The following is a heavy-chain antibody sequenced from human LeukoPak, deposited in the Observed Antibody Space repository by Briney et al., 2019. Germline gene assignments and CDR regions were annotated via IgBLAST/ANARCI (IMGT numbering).Heavy chain of an antibody. CDR2: IQPDGSEG. CDR1: GFTFSSTW. Sequence: PGGSLRLSCAASGFTFSSTWMSWVRQAPGKGLEWVGNIQPDGSEGYPVDSVKGRFTISRDNARNSLYLQMNSLRAEDTAVYYCARDPLADYWGQGALVTVSS. CDR3: ARDPLADY. J-gene: IGHJ4*02. V-gene: IGHV3-7*01.